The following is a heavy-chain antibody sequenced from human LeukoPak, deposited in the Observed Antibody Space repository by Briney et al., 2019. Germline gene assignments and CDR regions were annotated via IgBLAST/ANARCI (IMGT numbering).Heavy chain of an antibody. CDR2: ISWNSGSI. CDR3: AKGGHSSGWYPFDY. V-gene: IGHV3-9*01. J-gene: IGHJ4*02. CDR1: GFTFDDYA. Sequence: GRSLRLSCAASGFTFDDYAMHWVRQAPGKGLEWVSGISWNSGSIGYADSVKGRFTISRDNAKNSLYLQMNSLRAEDTALYYCAKGGHSSGWYPFDYWGQGTLVTVSS. D-gene: IGHD6-19*01.